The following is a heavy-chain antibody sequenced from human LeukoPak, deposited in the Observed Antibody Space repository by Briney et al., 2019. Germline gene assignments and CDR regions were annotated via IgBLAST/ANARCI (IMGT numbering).Heavy chain of an antibody. CDR1: GGSFSGYY. CDR3: VLGRWEPTGSY. Sequence: PSETLSLTCAVYGGSFSGYYRSWIRQSPGKGLEWIGEISHNGKSNYNPSLKSRVTISVDTPRNQFSLRLTSVTAADTGVYYCVLGRWEPTGSYWGQGTLVTTSS. J-gene: IGHJ4*02. CDR2: ISHNGKS. D-gene: IGHD1-26*01. V-gene: IGHV4-34*01.